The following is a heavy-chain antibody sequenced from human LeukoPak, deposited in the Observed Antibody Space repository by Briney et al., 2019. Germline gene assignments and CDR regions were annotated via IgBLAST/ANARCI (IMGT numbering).Heavy chain of an antibody. CDR1: GYTFTSYY. J-gene: IGHJ4*02. CDR3: ARDSGYDFRYFDY. CDR2: ITPIFGTA. V-gene: IGHV1-69*13. D-gene: IGHD5-12*01. Sequence: ASVKVSCKASGYTFTSYYMHWVRQAPGQGLEWMGGITPIFGTANYAQKFQGRVTITADESTSTAYMELSSLRSEDTAVCYCARDSGYDFRYFDYWGQGTLVTVSS.